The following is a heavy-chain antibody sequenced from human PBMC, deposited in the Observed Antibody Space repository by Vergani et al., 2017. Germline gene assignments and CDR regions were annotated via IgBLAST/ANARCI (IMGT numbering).Heavy chain of an antibody. D-gene: IGHD2-21*01. V-gene: IGHV3-15*07. J-gene: IGHJ6*02. CDR2: IKSTFDRGIT. Sequence: EVQLVESGGGIVKPGGSLRLSCVASGFSFRNAWMNWVRRTPGKGLEWVGRIKSTFDRGITDYAAAVKGRFTISRDDSKNTLFLQMNGLKTEDIGVYYCTTDPRYCGDGSCYWLRDHHYYGMDVWGQGTMVTVSS. CDR1: GFSFRNAW. CDR3: TTDPRYCGDGSCYWLRDHHYYGMDV.